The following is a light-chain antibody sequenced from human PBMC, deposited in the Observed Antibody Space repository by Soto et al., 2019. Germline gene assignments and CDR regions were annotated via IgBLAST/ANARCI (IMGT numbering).Light chain of an antibody. CDR1: SSNIGAGYD. V-gene: IGLV1-40*01. CDR2: RNN. Sequence: QTVVTQPPSVSGDPGQTVPISCTGSSSNIGAGYDVHWYQEVPGTAPKLVLYRNNARPAGVPDRFSGTRSGSSASLAITGRQAEDEADYYCQSYDSIRTGSVFGTGTKLTVL. J-gene: IGLJ1*01. CDR3: QSYDSIRTGSV.